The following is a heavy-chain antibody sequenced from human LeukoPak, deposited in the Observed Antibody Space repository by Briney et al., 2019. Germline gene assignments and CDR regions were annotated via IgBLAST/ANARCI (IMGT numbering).Heavy chain of an antibody. Sequence: PSETLSLTCAVSGGSISSGGYSWSWIRQPPGKGLEWIGYIYHSGSTYYNPSLKSRVTISVDRSKNQFSLKLSSVTAADTAVYYCARRGRDYGGSFDYWGQGTLVTVSS. CDR1: GGSISSGGYS. J-gene: IGHJ4*02. CDR2: IYHSGST. D-gene: IGHD4-23*01. CDR3: ARRGRDYGGSFDY. V-gene: IGHV4-30-2*01.